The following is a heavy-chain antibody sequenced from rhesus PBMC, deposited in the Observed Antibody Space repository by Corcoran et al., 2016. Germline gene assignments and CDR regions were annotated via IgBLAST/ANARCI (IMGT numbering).Heavy chain of an antibody. CDR1: GGSISGYY. Sequence: QVQLQESGPGLVKPSETLSLTCAVSGGSISGYYWNWFRQPPGKGLVWVGYIGVSRGSTSYNPSLKSRVIISTDTSKNQFSLKLSSVTAADTAVYYCARRYCSGGVCYWYFDYWGQGVLVTVSS. V-gene: IGHV4-165*02. CDR2: IGVSRGST. D-gene: IGHD2-8*01. CDR3: ARRYCSGGVCYWYFDY. J-gene: IGHJ4*01.